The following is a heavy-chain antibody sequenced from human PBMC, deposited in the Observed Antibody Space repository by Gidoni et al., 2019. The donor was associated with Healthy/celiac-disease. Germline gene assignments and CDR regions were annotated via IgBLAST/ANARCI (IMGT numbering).Heavy chain of an antibody. CDR3: ATYLGYCSSTSCYPAH. Sequence: QVQLQQWGAGLLKPSETLSLTCAVYGGSFSGYYWSWIRQPPGKGLDWIGEINHSGSTNYNPSLKSRVTISVDTSKNQSSLKLSSVTAADTAVYYCATYLGYCSSTSCYPAHWGQGTLVTVSS. V-gene: IGHV4-34*01. CDR1: GGSFSGYY. D-gene: IGHD2-2*01. CDR2: INHSGST. J-gene: IGHJ4*02.